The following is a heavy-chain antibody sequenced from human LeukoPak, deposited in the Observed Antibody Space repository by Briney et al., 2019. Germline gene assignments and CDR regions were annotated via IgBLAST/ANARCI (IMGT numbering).Heavy chain of an antibody. CDR2: ISAFNGDS. CDR1: GYTFTNYG. D-gene: IGHD4-23*01. J-gene: IGHJ5*02. Sequence: ASVKVSCKASGYTFTNYGISWVRQAPGQGLEWMGWISAFNGDSNYAQQFLGRVTMTTDTSTSTAYMELRSLRSDDTAVYYCARVYGGNSGVWWFDPWGQGTLVTVSS. V-gene: IGHV1-18*01. CDR3: ARVYGGNSGVWWFDP.